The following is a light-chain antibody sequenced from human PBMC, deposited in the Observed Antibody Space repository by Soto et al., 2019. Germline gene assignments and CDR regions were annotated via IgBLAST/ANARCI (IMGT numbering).Light chain of an antibody. J-gene: IGKJ1*01. CDR2: GAS. Sequence: IVMTQSPASLSVSPGEGATLSCRASQNVSNNLAWYQQKPGQSPRLLIYGASTRATGIPARFSGSGSWTDFTLSISSLQSEDFAVYYCQQYNNWPRGTLGQGTKVDIK. CDR3: QQYNNWPRGT. CDR1: QNVSNN. V-gene: IGKV3-15*01.